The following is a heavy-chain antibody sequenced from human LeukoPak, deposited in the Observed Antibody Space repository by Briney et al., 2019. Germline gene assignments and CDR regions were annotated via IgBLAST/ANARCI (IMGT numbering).Heavy chain of an antibody. V-gene: IGHV1-69*13. CDR1: GGTFSSYA. CDR2: IIPIFGTA. CDR3: ARGIDRSGYYDY. J-gene: IGHJ4*02. D-gene: IGHD3-22*01. Sequence: ASVKVSCKASGGTFSSYAISWVRQAPGQGLEWMGGIIPIFGTANYAQKFQGRVTITADESTSTAYMELSSLRSEDTAVYYCARGIDRSGYYDYWGQGTLVTVSP.